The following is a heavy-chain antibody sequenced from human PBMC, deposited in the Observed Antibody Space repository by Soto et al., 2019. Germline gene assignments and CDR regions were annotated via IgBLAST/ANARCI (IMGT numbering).Heavy chain of an antibody. Sequence: QVQLVQSGAEVKKPGASVKVSCTASGSTFTNYAIHWVRHAPGQRLEWMGFINAGSGNTKYSQTFQGRLTFTKDTSASTAYMDLSSLRSEDTAIYYCARGLAADGAWGQGTLVTVSS. CDR3: ARGLAADGA. J-gene: IGHJ5*02. D-gene: IGHD6-13*01. V-gene: IGHV1-3*01. CDR2: INAGSGNT. CDR1: GSTFTNYA.